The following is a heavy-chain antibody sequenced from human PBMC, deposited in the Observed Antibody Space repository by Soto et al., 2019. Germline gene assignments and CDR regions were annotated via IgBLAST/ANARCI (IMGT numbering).Heavy chain of an antibody. CDR2: IDTSGTKI. J-gene: IGHJ4*02. Sequence: GGSLRLSCAASGYTFSDYYMSWIRQAPGKGLEWISYIDTSGTKIYYADSVKGRFTITRDNAKNSLYLEMNSLRDEDTAVYYCAKDNRIAAAGSFDDWGQGTLVTVSS. V-gene: IGHV3-11*01. D-gene: IGHD6-13*01. CDR1: GYTFSDYY. CDR3: AKDNRIAAAGSFDD.